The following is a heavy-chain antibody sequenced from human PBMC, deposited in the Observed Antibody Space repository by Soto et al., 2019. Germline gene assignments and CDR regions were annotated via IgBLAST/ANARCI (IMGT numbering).Heavy chain of an antibody. V-gene: IGHV1-69*06. CDR1: GGTFSSYA. D-gene: IGHD2-8*02. Sequence: SVKVSCKASGGTFSSYAISWVRQAPGQGLEWMGGIIPIFGTANYAQKFQGRVTITADKSTSTAYMELSSLRSEDTAVYYCARVGVYAEYYYFDYWGQGTLVTVSS. CDR3: ARVGVYAEYYYFDY. CDR2: IIPIFGTA. J-gene: IGHJ4*02.